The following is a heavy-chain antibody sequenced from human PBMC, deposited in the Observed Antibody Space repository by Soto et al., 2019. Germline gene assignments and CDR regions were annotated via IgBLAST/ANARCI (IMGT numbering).Heavy chain of an antibody. D-gene: IGHD3-22*01. J-gene: IGHJ5*02. CDR1: GYIFTGYY. Sequence: QVQLVQSGAEVKKPGASVKVSCKASGYIFTGYYMHWLRQAPGQGLEWMGWFNPNSGGTKYAQKFQGRVTMTNDTSINTAYMELSGLISDDTAVYYCARGDFDSSANYYAGWFDAWRQGTLVTVSS. CDR2: FNPNSGGT. V-gene: IGHV1-2*02. CDR3: ARGDFDSSANYYAGWFDA.